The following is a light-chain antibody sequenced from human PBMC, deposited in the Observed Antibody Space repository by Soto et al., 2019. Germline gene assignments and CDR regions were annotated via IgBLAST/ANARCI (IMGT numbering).Light chain of an antibody. V-gene: IGKV3-20*01. CDR2: RAS. CDR1: QRVSSIY. CDR3: QQYGGSPPYT. J-gene: IGKJ2*01. Sequence: EIVLTQSPGTLSLSPGERATLSCRASQRVSSIYLAWYQQKPGQAPRLLIYRASSRATGIPDRFSGSGSGTDFTLTFSRLEPEDFAVYYCQQYGGSPPYTFGQGTKLEIK.